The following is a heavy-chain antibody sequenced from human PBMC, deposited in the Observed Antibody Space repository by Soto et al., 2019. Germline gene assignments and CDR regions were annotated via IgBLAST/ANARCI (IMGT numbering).Heavy chain of an antibody. CDR1: GFTFSDYY. J-gene: IGHJ6*03. CDR3: ARPRGGYSSSFDYYYYMDV. D-gene: IGHD6-13*01. V-gene: IGHV3-11*01. Sequence: GGSLRLSCAASGFTFSDYYMSWIRQAPGKGLEWVSYISSSGSTIYYADSVKGRFTISRDNAKNSLYLQMNSLRAEDTAVYYCARPRGGYSSSFDYYYYMDVWGKGTTVTVSS. CDR2: ISSSGSTI.